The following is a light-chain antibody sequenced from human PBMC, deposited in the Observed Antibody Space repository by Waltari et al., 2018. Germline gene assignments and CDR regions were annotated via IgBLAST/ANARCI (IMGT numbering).Light chain of an antibody. Sequence: QSALTQAASVSGSPGQSNTISCTGTTSDLGAYAHVSWYQQPPGTAPKLIIYDVRNRPLGVSNRFSGSKSGITASLSISGLQAEDEAYYYCSSYTSSSTWVFGGGTKLTVL. J-gene: IGLJ3*02. V-gene: IGLV2-14*03. CDR1: TSDLGAYAH. CDR2: DVR. CDR3: SSYTSSSTWV.